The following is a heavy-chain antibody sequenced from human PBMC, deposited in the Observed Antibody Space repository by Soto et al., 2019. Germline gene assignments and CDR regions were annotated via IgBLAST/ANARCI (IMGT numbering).Heavy chain of an antibody. J-gene: IGHJ4*02. D-gene: IGHD6-6*01. Sequence: ASVKVSCTASGYTFTSYYMHWVRQAPGQGLEWMGIINPSGGSTSYSPSFQGRVTISADKSISTAYLQWSSLKASDTAMYYCARRGSSSSFFYDSWGQGTLVTVSS. V-gene: IGHV1-46*01. CDR3: ARRGSSSSFFYDS. CDR1: GYTFTSYY. CDR2: INPSGGST.